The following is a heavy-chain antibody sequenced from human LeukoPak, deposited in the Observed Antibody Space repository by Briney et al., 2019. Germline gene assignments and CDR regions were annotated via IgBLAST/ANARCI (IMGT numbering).Heavy chain of an antibody. Sequence: GGSLRLSCAASGFTFSSYSMNRVRQAPGKGLEWVSSISSSSSYIYYADSVKGRFTISRDNAKNSLYLQMNSLRAEDTAVYYRARARGGGWYSGFDYWGQGTLVTVSS. D-gene: IGHD6-19*01. CDR2: ISSSSSYI. CDR1: GFTFSSYS. J-gene: IGHJ4*02. CDR3: ARARGGGWYSGFDY. V-gene: IGHV3-21*01.